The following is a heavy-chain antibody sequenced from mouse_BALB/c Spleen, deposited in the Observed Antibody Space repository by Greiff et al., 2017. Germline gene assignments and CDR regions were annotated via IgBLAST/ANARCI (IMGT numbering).Heavy chain of an antibody. V-gene: IGHV1S81*02. Sequence: VKLQQPGAELVKPGASVKLSCKASGYTFTSYWMHWVKQRPGQGLEWIGEINPSNGRTNYNEKFKSKATLTVDKSSSTAYMQLSSLTSEDSAVYYCARKGGGTTVVAPMDYWGQGTSVTVSS. CDR2: INPSNGRT. CDR3: ARKGGGTTVVAPMDY. D-gene: IGHD1-1*01. CDR1: GYTFTSYW. J-gene: IGHJ4*01.